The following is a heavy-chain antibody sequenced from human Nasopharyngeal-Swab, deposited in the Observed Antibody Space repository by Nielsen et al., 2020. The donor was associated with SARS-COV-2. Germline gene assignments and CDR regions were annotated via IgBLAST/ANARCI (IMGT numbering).Heavy chain of an antibody. CDR3: AGRAARAPRHEGDYYYGMDV. V-gene: IGHV4-39*01. CDR2: IYYSGST. D-gene: IGHD2-15*01. Sequence: WIRQPPGKGLEWIGSIYYSGSTYYNPSLKSRVTISVDTSKNQFSLKLSSVTAADTAVYYCAGRAARAPRHEGDYYYGMDVWGQGTTVTVSS. J-gene: IGHJ6*02.